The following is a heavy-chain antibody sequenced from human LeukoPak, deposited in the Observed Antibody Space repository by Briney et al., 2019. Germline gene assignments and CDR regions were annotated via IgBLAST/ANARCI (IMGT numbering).Heavy chain of an antibody. J-gene: IGHJ4*02. Sequence: SETLSLTCTVSGGSITSGNYYWSWIRQPPGKGLEWIGYIFYTGSTNYNPSLKSRVTISVDKSKNQFSLKLSSVTAADTAVYYCARTQAVAGTVDYWGQGTLVTVSS. D-gene: IGHD6-19*01. CDR1: GGSITSGNYY. V-gene: IGHV4-61*05. CDR3: ARTQAVAGTVDY. CDR2: IFYTGST.